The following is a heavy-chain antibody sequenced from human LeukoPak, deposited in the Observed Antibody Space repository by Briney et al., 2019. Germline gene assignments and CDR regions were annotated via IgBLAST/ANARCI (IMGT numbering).Heavy chain of an antibody. CDR1: GFTFSSYG. CDR2: ISYDGSNK. J-gene: IGHJ4*02. V-gene: IGHV3-30*03. Sequence: GRSLRLSCAASGFTFSSYGMHWVRQAPGKGLEWVAVISYDGSNKYYADSVKGRFTISRDNSKNTLYLQLNSLRAEDTSVYYCARGGATPSWGQGTLVTVSS. D-gene: IGHD1-26*01. CDR3: ARGGATPS.